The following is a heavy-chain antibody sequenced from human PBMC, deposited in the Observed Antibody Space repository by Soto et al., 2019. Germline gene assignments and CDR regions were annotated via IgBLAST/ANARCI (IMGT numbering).Heavy chain of an antibody. D-gene: IGHD6-13*01. CDR2: IGTAGDT. CDR1: GFTFSSYY. Sequence: GGSKRLSCTASGFTFSSYYMHWVRQATGKGLEWVSAIGTAGDTYYPGSVKGRFTISRENAKNSLYLQMNSLRAGDTAVYYCARIAAAGTHFDYWGQGTLVTVSS. CDR3: ARIAAAGTHFDY. V-gene: IGHV3-13*01. J-gene: IGHJ4*02.